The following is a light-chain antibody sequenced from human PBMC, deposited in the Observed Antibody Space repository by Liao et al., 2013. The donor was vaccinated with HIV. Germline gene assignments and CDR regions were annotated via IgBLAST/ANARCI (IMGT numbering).Light chain of an antibody. CDR1: NIGSKS. J-gene: IGLJ3*02. V-gene: IGLV3-21*01. Sequence: SYVLTQPPSVSVAPGKTARITCGGNNIGSKSVHWYQQKPGQAPVLVIYYDSDRPSGIPERFSGSSSGTTVTLTISGAQVEDEADYYCYSAADNNLGFGGGTKLTVL. CDR2: YDS. CDR3: YSAADNNLG.